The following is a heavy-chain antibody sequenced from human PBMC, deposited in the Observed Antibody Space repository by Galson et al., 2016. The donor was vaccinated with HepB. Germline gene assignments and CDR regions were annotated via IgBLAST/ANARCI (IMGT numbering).Heavy chain of an antibody. CDR1: GFTFSSYG. CDR3: ARDAPVAVTAFDI. D-gene: IGHD6-19*01. J-gene: IGHJ3*02. Sequence: SLRLSCAASGFTFSSYGMHWVRQAPGKGLEWVAVIWYDGSNKYYADSVKGRFTISRDNSKNTLYLQMSSLRAEDTAVYYCARDAPVAVTAFDIWGQGTMVTVSS. CDR2: IWYDGSNK. V-gene: IGHV3-33*01.